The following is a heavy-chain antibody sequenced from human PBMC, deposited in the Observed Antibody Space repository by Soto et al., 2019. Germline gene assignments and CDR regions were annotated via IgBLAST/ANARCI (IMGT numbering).Heavy chain of an antibody. CDR2: ISSSGSYI. Sequence: KPGGSLRLSCAASGFTFSSYSMNWVRQAPGKGLEWVSSISSSGSYIYYADSVKGRFTISRDNAKNSLYLQVNSLGAEDTVVYYCARDLYSSGWLFDYWGQGTQVTVSS. J-gene: IGHJ4*02. CDR3: ARDLYSSGWLFDY. V-gene: IGHV3-21*01. CDR1: GFTFSSYS. D-gene: IGHD6-19*01.